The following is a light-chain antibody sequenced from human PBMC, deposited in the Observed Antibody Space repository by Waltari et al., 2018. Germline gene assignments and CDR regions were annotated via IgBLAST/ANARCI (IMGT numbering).Light chain of an antibody. CDR3: STWDGSLTGVV. Sequence: QSVLTQPPSASGTPGQTVTISCSGSSSNIGSHTVNLYQHLPGTAPKLLIYNNNQRPSGVPDRFSGSKSGTSASLALSGLQSDDEAHYYCSTWDGSLTGVVFGGGTKLTVL. J-gene: IGLJ3*02. V-gene: IGLV1-44*01. CDR1: SSNIGSHT. CDR2: NNN.